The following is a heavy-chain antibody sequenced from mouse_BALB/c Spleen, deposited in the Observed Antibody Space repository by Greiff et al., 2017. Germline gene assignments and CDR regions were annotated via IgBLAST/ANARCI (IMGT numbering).Heavy chain of an antibody. D-gene: IGHD2-4*01. CDR1: GYSFTSYW. CDR3: TRSEDYDGERFAY. J-gene: IGHJ3*01. CDR2: IYPGNSDT. Sequence: EVKLVESGTVLARPGASVKMSCKASGYSFTSYWMHWVKQRPGQGLEWIGAIYPGNSDTSYNQKFKGKAKLTAVTSASTAYMELSSLTNEDSAVYYCTRSEDYDGERFAYWGQGTLVTVSA. V-gene: IGHV1-5*01.